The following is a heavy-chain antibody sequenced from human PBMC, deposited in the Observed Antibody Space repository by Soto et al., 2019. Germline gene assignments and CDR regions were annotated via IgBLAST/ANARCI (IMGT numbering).Heavy chain of an antibody. CDR3: ASRSVRGGIDIVVVPRAIRGPYFDY. CDR2: INHSGST. J-gene: IGHJ4*02. Sequence: ALETLSPTCAFYGWSCSGYYWSRIRQPTGKGVEWIGEINHSGSTNYNPSLKSRVTISVDTSKNQFSLKLSSVTAADTAVYYCASRSVRGGIDIVVVPRAIRGPYFDYWGQGTLVTVSS. V-gene: IGHV4-34*01. CDR1: GWSCSGYY. D-gene: IGHD2-2*01.